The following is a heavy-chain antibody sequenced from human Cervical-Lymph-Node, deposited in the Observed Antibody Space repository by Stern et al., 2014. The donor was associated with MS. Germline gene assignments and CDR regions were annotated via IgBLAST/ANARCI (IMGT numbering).Heavy chain of an antibody. CDR3: AKDLGSSSS. Sequence: EVHLVESGGVVVQPGGSLRLSCAASGFTFDDYTMHWVRQAPGKGLEWVSLITWNGGGTYYADSVKGRFTISRDNSRYSLYLQMNSLTTEDTAFYYCAKDLGSSSSWGQGTLVTVSS. CDR1: GFTFDDYT. CDR2: ITWNGGGT. D-gene: IGHD6-6*01. V-gene: IGHV3-43*01. J-gene: IGHJ5*02.